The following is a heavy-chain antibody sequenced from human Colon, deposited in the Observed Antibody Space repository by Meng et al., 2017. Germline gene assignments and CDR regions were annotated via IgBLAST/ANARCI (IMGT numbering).Heavy chain of an antibody. V-gene: IGHV4-4*02. Sequence: QVQLDCSGPGLVKRSGALALPCAFSGAPTRSPYWWSWVRPPPRKGLEWIGEVPHSGGTTYHPSLKSRVTISVDESNNQYSLSLTSVTAADTAIYYCGRNGAYSIDPWGRGTLVTVSS. D-gene: IGHD2-15*01. CDR2: VPHSGGT. CDR1: GAPTRSPYW. CDR3: GRNGAYSIDP. J-gene: IGHJ5*02.